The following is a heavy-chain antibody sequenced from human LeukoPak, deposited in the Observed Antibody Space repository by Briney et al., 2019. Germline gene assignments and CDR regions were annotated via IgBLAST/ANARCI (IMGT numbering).Heavy chain of an antibody. CDR3: ARQLKFYYDNIGYHEGISNFDY. D-gene: IGHD3-22*01. J-gene: IGHJ4*02. Sequence: PSETLSLTCTVSGGSISSSSYYWGWIRQPPGKGLEWIGSIYYSGRTYYNPSLKSRVTISVDTSKNQFSLKLSSVTAADTAVYYCARQLKFYYDNIGYHEGISNFDYWGLGTLVTVSS. V-gene: IGHV4-39*01. CDR1: GGSISSSSYY. CDR2: IYYSGRT.